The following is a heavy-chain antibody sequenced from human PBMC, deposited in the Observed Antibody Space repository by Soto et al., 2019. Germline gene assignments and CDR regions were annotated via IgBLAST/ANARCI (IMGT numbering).Heavy chain of an antibody. CDR2: IYPGDSDT. V-gene: IGHV5-51*03. D-gene: IGHD2-2*01. CDR3: ASLSPDCSSTSCYPEGEDWFDP. Sequence: EVQLVQSGAEVKKPGESLKISCKGSGYSFTSYWIGWVRQMPGKGLEWMGIIYPGDSDTRYSPSFQGQVTISADKSISTAYLQWSSLKASDTAMYYCASLSPDCSSTSCYPEGEDWFDPWGQGTLVTVSS. J-gene: IGHJ5*02. CDR1: GYSFTSYW.